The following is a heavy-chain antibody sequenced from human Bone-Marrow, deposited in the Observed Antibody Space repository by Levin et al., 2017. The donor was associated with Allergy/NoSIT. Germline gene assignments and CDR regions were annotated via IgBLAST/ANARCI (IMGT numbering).Heavy chain of an antibody. V-gene: IGHV4-39*01. CDR1: SDSISSTSHY. CDR2: IYYSGNT. J-gene: IGHJ3*02. CDR3: AREGYYGSEKEDAFDI. Sequence: KPSETLSLTCAVSSDSISSTSHYWGWIRQPPGKGLEWIGSIYYSGNTYYDPSLKSLVTISVDTSKNQFSLKLRSVTAADTAVYYCAREGYYGSEKEDAFDIWGQGTLVIVSS. D-gene: IGHD3-16*01.